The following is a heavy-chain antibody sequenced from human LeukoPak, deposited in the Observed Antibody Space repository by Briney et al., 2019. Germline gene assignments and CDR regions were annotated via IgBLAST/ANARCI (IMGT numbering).Heavy chain of an antibody. Sequence: SSQTLSLICTVSGGSIISGNFYWSWIRQPAGKGLEWIGRISTSGSTNYNPSLKSRVTISVDTSKNQFSLKLSSVTAADMAVYYCAGPYDSSGYYYNDAFDIWGQGTMVTVSS. D-gene: IGHD3-22*01. J-gene: IGHJ3*02. CDR1: GGSIISGNFY. CDR2: ISTSGST. V-gene: IGHV4-61*02. CDR3: AGPYDSSGYYYNDAFDI.